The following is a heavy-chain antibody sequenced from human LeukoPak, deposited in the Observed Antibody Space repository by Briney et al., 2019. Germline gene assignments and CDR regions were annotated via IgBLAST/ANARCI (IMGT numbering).Heavy chain of an antibody. D-gene: IGHD6-13*01. CDR1: GYTFTSYY. Sequence: ASVKVSCKASGYTFTSYYMHWVRPAPGQGLEWMGIINPSGGSTSYAQKFQGRVTMTRDTSTSTVYMELSSLRSEDTAVYYCARGAIRRQQLANQFDYWGQGTLVTVSS. V-gene: IGHV1-46*01. J-gene: IGHJ4*02. CDR3: ARGAIRRQQLANQFDY. CDR2: INPSGGST.